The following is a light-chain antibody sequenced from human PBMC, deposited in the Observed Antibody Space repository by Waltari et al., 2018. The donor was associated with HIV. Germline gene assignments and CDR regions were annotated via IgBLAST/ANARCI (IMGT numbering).Light chain of an antibody. Sequence: QSALTQPPSASGSPRQSVTLSFTGTSSDVGGFDYVSWYQQHPAKAPKLLISAVNRRPSGVPDRFSGSKSGNTASLTVSGLQTEDEADYYCSSHADTNNVLFGGGTKLTVL. J-gene: IGLJ3*02. CDR3: SSHADTNNVL. V-gene: IGLV2-8*01. CDR1: SSDVGGFDY. CDR2: AVN.